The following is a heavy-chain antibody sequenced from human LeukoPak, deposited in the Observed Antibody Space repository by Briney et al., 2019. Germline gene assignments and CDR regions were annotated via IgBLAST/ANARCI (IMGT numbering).Heavy chain of an antibody. J-gene: IGHJ4*02. D-gene: IGHD3-10*01. Sequence: PSETLSLTCTVSGGSISSSSYYWGWIRQPPGKGLEWIGYIYYSGSTYYNPSLMSRVTISVDTSKNQFSLNLSSVTAADTAVYYCVRSADIWFGEGNFDYWGQGTLVTVSS. CDR3: VRSADIWFGEGNFDY. V-gene: IGHV4-39*07. CDR2: IYYSGST. CDR1: GGSISSSSYY.